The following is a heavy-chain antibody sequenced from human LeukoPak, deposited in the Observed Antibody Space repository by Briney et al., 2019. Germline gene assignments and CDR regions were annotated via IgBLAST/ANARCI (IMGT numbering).Heavy chain of an antibody. J-gene: IGHJ4*02. Sequence: GGSLRLSCAASGFTVSSNYMSWVRQAPGKGLEWVSVIYSGGSTYYADSVKGRFSIFRDNSKNTVYLQMNSLRAEDTAVYYCARAAMVRGANDYWGQGTLVTVSS. CDR1: GFTVSSNY. D-gene: IGHD3-10*01. CDR2: IYSGGST. V-gene: IGHV3-53*01. CDR3: ARAAMVRGANDY.